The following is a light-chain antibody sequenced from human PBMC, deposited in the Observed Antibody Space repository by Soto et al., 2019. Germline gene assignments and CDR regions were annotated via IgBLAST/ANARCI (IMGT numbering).Light chain of an antibody. CDR3: CSYASSNTYV. CDR1: SSDVGTYNL. J-gene: IGLJ1*01. V-gene: IGLV2-23*01. CDR2: EGS. Sequence: HSALTQPASVSGSPGQSITISCTGTSSDVGTYNLVSWYQQHPGKAPKLMIYEGSKRPSGVSNRFSGSKSGNTASLTISGLQAEDEADYYCCSYASSNTYVFGTGTKVTVL.